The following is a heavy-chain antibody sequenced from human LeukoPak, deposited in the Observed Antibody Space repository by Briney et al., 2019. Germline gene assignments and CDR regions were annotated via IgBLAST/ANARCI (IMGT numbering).Heavy chain of an antibody. CDR2: INSDGSST. CDR1: GFTFSSYW. Sequence: PGGSLRLSCAASGFTFSSYWMSWVRQAPGKGLVWVSRINSDGSSTSYADSVKGRFTISRDNAKNTLYLQMNSLRAEDTAVYYCARGLAYCGGDCYYYFDYWGQGTLVTVSS. CDR3: ARGLAYCGGDCYYYFDY. V-gene: IGHV3-74*01. J-gene: IGHJ4*02. D-gene: IGHD2-21*02.